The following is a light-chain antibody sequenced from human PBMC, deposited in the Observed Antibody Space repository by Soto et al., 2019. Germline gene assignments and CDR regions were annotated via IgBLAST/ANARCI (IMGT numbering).Light chain of an antibody. CDR1: QSVGYY. V-gene: IGKV3-15*01. CDR2: DAS. CDR3: QHYNGWPL. J-gene: IGKJ3*01. Sequence: IVLTQSPATLSVSPGERATLSCRASQSVGYYLAWHQQRPGQTPRLLIYDASTRATGIPARFSGSGSGTEFSLTISSLQSEDFATYYCQHYNGWPLFGPGTKVDIK.